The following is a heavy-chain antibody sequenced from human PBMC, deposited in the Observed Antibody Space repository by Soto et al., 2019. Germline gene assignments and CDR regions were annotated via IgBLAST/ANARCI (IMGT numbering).Heavy chain of an antibody. CDR3: AIATVTTRHYYYYYCMDV. CDR1: GYTFTGYY. CDR2: INPNSGGT. V-gene: IGHV1-2*02. D-gene: IGHD4-17*01. J-gene: IGHJ6*02. Sequence: QVQLVQSGAEVKKPGASVKVSCKASGYTFTGYYMHWVRQAPGQGLEWMGWINPNSGGTNYAQKFQGRVTMTRDTSISTAYMELSRLRSDDTAVYYCAIATVTTRHYYYYYCMDVWGQGTTVTVSS.